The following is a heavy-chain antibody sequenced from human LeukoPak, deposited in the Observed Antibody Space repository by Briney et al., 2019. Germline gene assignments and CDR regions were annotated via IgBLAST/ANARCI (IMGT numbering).Heavy chain of an antibody. V-gene: IGHV3-7*04. CDR2: IKQDGSEK. CDR3: ARWGIAVAATYYGMDV. Sequence: GGSLILSCAASGFSFSSYWMSWVRQAPGKGLEWVANIKQDGSEKKYVDSVKGRFTISRDNAKNSLYLQMNSLRAEDTAVYYCARWGIAVAATYYGMDVWGQGTTVTVSS. J-gene: IGHJ6*02. CDR1: GFSFSSYW. D-gene: IGHD6-19*01.